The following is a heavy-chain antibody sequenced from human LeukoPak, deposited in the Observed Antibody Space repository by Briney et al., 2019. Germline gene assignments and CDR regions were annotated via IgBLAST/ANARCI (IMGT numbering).Heavy chain of an antibody. J-gene: IGHJ4*02. CDR3: ARDRRLDCGGDCFPGY. CDR2: ISAYNGNT. D-gene: IGHD2-21*01. Sequence: ASVKVSCKASGYTFTSYGISRVRQAPGQGLEWMGWISAYNGNTNYAQKLQGRVTMTTDTSTSTAYMELGSLRSDDTAVYYCARDRRLDCGGDCFPGYWGQGTLVTVSS. CDR1: GYTFTSYG. V-gene: IGHV1-18*01.